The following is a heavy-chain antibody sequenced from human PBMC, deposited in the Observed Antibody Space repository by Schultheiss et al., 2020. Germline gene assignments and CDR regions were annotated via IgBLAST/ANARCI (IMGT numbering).Heavy chain of an antibody. Sequence: GGSLRLSCAASGFTFSSYAMSWVRQAPGKGLEWVSAISGSGGSTYYADSVKGRFTISRDNSKNTLYLQMNSLRAEDTAVYYCARGRPTYEYYYDRGYYFDYWGQGTLVTVSS. V-gene: IGHV3-23*01. CDR3: ARGRPTYEYYYDRGYYFDY. CDR2: ISGSGGST. J-gene: IGHJ4*02. D-gene: IGHD3-22*01. CDR1: GFTFSSYA.